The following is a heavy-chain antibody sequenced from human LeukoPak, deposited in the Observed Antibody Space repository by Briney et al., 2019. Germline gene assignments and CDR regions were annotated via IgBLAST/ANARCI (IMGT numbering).Heavy chain of an antibody. CDR3: ARAATVLLWFGELSPTRFDY. CDR2: IYYSGST. CDR1: GGSISSGGYY. D-gene: IGHD3-10*01. J-gene: IGHJ4*02. Sequence: SETLSLTCTVSGGSISSGGYYWSWIRQHPGKGLEWIGYIYYSGSTYYNPSLKSRVTISVDTSKNQFSLKLSSVTAADTAVYYCARAATVLLWFGELSPTRFDYWGQGTLVTVSS. V-gene: IGHV4-31*03.